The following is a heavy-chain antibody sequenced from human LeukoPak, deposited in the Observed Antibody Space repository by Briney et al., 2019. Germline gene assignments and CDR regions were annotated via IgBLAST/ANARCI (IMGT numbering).Heavy chain of an antibody. CDR2: IYSNGNT. CDR3: ARDRLWFGELSFFDY. J-gene: IGHJ4*02. D-gene: IGHD3-10*01. V-gene: IGHV4-4*07. Sequence: PETLSLTCTVSGGSIISYHWSWIRQPAGKGLEWIGHIYSNGNTRYNPSLKSRVTMSVDTSKDQFSLKLSSVTAADTAVYYCARDRLWFGELSFFDYWGQGTLVTVSS. CDR1: GGSIISYH.